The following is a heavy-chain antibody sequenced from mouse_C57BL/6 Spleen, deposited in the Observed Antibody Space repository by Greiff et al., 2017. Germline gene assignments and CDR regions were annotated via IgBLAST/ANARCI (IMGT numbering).Heavy chain of an antibody. CDR3: VREGTMITTWDVDV. CDR1: GFTFNTYA. J-gene: IGHJ1*03. CDR2: IRSKSSNYAT. D-gene: IGHD2-4*01. V-gene: IGHV10-3*01. Sequence: EVHLVESGGGLVQPKGSLKLSCAASGFTFNTYAMHWVRQAPGKGLEWVARIRSKSSNYATYYADSVKDRFTISRDDSQSMLYLQMNNLKTEDTAMYYCVREGTMITTWDVDVWGTGTTVTVSS.